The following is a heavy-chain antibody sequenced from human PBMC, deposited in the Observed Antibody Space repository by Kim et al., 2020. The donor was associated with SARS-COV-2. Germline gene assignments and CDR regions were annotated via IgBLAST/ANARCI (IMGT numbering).Heavy chain of an antibody. CDR1: GFTFSSYS. V-gene: IGHV3-21*01. D-gene: IGHD3-10*01. CDR2: ISSSSYI. Sequence: GGSLRLSCAASGFTFSSYSMNWVRQAPGKGLEWVSSISSSSYIYYADSVKGRFTISRDNAKNSLYLQMNSLRAEDTAVYYCARDLGWSRTDYKDYWGQGTLVTVSS. CDR3: ARDLGWSRTDYKDY. J-gene: IGHJ4*02.